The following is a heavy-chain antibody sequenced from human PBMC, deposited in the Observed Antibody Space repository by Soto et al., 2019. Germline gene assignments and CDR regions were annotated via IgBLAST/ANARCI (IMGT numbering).Heavy chain of an antibody. Sequence: PSENLSITCTVSDASLNSGVSHCPWFRQQPGGGLEWIGYISFSGSTDYSPSLRSRVTISTDTSKNQFSLTLNSVTAADTAIYYCARSRITNILPFDYWGQGTVVT. CDR1: DASLNSGVSH. V-gene: IGHV4-31*03. D-gene: IGHD3-10*01. CDR3: ARSRITNILPFDY. CDR2: ISFSGST. J-gene: IGHJ4*02.